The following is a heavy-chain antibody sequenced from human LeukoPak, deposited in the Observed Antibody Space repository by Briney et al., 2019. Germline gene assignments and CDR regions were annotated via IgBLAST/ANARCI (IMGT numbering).Heavy chain of an antibody. CDR2: ISGSGGST. D-gene: IGHD4-23*01. Sequence: GGSLRLSCAASGFAFSSYAMSWVRQAPGKGLEWVSAISGSGGSTYYADSVKGRFTISRDNAKNSLYLQMNSLRAEDTAVYYCASSDYGGKVGYWGQGTLVTVSS. CDR3: ASSDYGGKVGY. J-gene: IGHJ4*02. CDR1: GFAFSSYA. V-gene: IGHV3-23*01.